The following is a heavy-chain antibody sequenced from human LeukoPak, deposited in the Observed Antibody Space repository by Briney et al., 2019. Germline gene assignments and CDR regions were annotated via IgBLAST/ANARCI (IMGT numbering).Heavy chain of an antibody. Sequence: SETLSLTCTVSGGSISSYYWSWIQQPPGKELEWIGYVYYSGSTNYNPSLKSRVTISVDTSKNQFSLKLSSVTAADTAMYYCARVYYYGSQNYYFDYWGQGTLVTVSS. J-gene: IGHJ4*02. CDR1: GGSISSYY. CDR2: VYYSGST. V-gene: IGHV4-59*01. D-gene: IGHD3-10*01. CDR3: ARVYYYGSQNYYFDY.